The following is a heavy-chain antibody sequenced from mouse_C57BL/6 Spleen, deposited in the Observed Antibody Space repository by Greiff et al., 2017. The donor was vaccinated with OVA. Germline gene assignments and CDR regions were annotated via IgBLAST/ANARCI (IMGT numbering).Heavy chain of an antibody. V-gene: IGHV1-80*01. D-gene: IGHD1-1*01. J-gene: IGHJ4*01. CDR2: IYPGDGDT. Sequence: VQLQQSGAELVKPGASVKISCKASGYSFRSYWMNWVKQRPGKGLEWIGQIYPGDGDTNYNGKFKGKATLTADKSSSTAYMQLSSLTSEDSAVYFCAREGYGYAMDYWGQGTSVTVSS. CDR1: GYSFRSYW. CDR3: AREGYGYAMDY.